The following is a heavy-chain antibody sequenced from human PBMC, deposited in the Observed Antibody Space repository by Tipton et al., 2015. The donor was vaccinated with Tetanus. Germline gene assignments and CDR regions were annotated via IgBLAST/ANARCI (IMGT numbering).Heavy chain of an antibody. Sequence: QLVQSGAEVKKPGESLRISCKGSGYSFTSYWISWVRQMPGKGLEWMGRIDPSDSYTNYSPSFQGHVTISADKSISTAYLQWSSLKASDTAMYYCARLYGDYEYYYYGMDVWGQGTTVTVSS. D-gene: IGHD4-17*01. CDR1: GYSFTSYW. CDR3: ARLYGDYEYYYYGMDV. J-gene: IGHJ6*02. V-gene: IGHV5-10-1*01. CDR2: IDPSDSYT.